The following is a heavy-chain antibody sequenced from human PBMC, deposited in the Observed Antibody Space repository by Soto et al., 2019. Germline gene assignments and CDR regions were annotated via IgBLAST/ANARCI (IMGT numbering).Heavy chain of an antibody. Sequence: QVQLVESGGGVVQPGRSLRLSCAASGFTFSSYGMHWVRQAPGKGLEWVAVISYDGSNKYYADSVKGRFTISRDNSKNTLYLKMNSLRAEDTAVYYCVKRLGIYYYYYMDVWGKGTTVTVSS. CDR1: GFTFSSYG. V-gene: IGHV3-30*18. CDR2: ISYDGSNK. D-gene: IGHD3-22*01. J-gene: IGHJ6*03. CDR3: VKRLGIYYYYYMDV.